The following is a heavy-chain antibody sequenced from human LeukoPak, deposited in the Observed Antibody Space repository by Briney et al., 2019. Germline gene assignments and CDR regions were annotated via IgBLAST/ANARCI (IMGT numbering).Heavy chain of an antibody. Sequence: SVKVSRKASGGTFSSYAISWVRQAPGQGLEWMGRIIPILGIANYAQKFQGRVTITADKSTSTAYMELSSLRSEDTAVYYCARGSDRFWYFDLWGRGTLVTVSS. CDR3: ARGSDRFWYFDL. J-gene: IGHJ2*01. CDR1: GGTFSSYA. CDR2: IIPILGIA. V-gene: IGHV1-69*04. D-gene: IGHD1-14*01.